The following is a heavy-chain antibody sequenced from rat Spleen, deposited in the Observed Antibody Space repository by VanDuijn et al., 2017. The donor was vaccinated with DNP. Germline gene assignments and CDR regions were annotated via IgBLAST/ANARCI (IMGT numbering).Heavy chain of an antibody. CDR1: GFTFSNSD. CDR2: ISTSGEYA. CDR3: AREHYGPDY. J-gene: IGHJ3*01. D-gene: IGHD1-11*01. Sequence: EVQVVESGGGLVQPGRSMTVSCAVSGFTFSNSDMAWVRQAPTKGLEWVATISTSGEYAHYRDSVKGRFTISRDNAQNTLYLQMSKLGSEDTAIYYCAREHYGPDYWGQGTLVTVSS. V-gene: IGHV5-25*01.